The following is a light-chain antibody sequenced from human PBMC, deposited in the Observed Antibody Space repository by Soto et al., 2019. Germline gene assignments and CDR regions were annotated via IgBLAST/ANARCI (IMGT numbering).Light chain of an antibody. CDR1: SSDVGSYNL. J-gene: IGLJ2*01. CDR2: EGS. V-gene: IGLV2-23*01. Sequence: VLTQPASVSGSPGQSITISCTGTSSDVGSYNLVSWYQQHPGKAPKLMIYEGSKRPSGVSNRFSGSKSGNTASLTISGLQAEDEADYYCCSYAGSSTSRVVFGGGTKVTVL. CDR3: CSYAGSSTSRVV.